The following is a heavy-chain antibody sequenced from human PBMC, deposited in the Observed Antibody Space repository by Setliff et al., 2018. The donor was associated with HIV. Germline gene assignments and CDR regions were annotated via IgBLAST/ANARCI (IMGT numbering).Heavy chain of an antibody. CDR1: GFTFSSYP. Sequence: PGGSLRLSCAASGFTFSSYPMTWVRQAPGKGLEWVSAISNSSPGNTYYADSVKGRFSISRDNAKQSMYLQMDSLRAEDTAVYYCAGHSTTWYPNWFDPWGQGTLVTVSS. D-gene: IGHD2-2*01. CDR3: AGHSTTWYPNWFDP. V-gene: IGHV3-23*01. CDR2: ISNSSPGNT. J-gene: IGHJ5*02.